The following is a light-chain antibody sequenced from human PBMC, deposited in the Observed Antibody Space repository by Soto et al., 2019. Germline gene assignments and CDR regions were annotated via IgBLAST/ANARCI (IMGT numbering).Light chain of an antibody. CDR2: EVT. CDR3: HSYAGNNNIL. CDR1: SNNY. Sequence: QSALTQPPSASGSLGQSGTISCTGFSNNYVSWYQQHPDKAPKLMIYEVTKRPSGVPDRFSGSKSGDTASLTVSGLQAEDEADYYCHSYAGNNNILFGGGTKVTVL. V-gene: IGLV2-8*01. J-gene: IGLJ2*01.